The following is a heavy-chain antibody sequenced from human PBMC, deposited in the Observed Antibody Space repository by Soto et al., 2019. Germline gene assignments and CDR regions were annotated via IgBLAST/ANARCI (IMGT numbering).Heavy chain of an antibody. CDR1: GGSISSGGYS. V-gene: IGHV4-30-2*01. J-gene: IGHJ5*02. Sequence: QLQLQESGSGLVKPSQTLSLTCAVSGGSISSGGYSWSWIRQPPGKGLEWIGYIYHSGSTYYNPSLRSRVTLSVDRSKNQFSLKLSSVTAADTAVYYCARDGGYCSGGSCYSNWFDPWGQGTLVTVSS. D-gene: IGHD2-15*01. CDR3: ARDGGYCSGGSCYSNWFDP. CDR2: IYHSGST.